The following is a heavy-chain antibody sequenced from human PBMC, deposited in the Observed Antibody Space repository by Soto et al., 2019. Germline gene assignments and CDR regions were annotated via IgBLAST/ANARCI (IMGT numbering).Heavy chain of an antibody. CDR3: ASGTTIFGVVHTFDP. V-gene: IGHV1-8*01. CDR2: MNPNSGNT. D-gene: IGHD3-3*01. Sequence: ASVKVSCKASGYTFTSYDINWVRQATGQGLEWMGWMNPNSGNTGYAQKFQGRVTMTRNTSMSTAYMELSSLRSEDTAVYYCASGTTIFGVVHTFDPWGQGTLVTVSS. J-gene: IGHJ5*02. CDR1: GYTFTSYD.